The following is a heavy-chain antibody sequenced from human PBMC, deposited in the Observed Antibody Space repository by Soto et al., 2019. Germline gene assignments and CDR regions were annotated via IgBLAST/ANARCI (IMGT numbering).Heavy chain of an antibody. J-gene: IGHJ4*02. Sequence: GASVKVSCKTSGYPFTSYGISWVRQAPGQGLEWMGWISVYSGNTNYAQKFQGRVTMTTDASTNTGYMELMSLRSDDTAVYYCARERATGYCTKGVCHEKYLDYWGRGALVTVSS. CDR2: ISVYSGNT. CDR1: GYPFTSYG. CDR3: ARERATGYCTKGVCHEKYLDY. V-gene: IGHV1-18*01. D-gene: IGHD2-8*01.